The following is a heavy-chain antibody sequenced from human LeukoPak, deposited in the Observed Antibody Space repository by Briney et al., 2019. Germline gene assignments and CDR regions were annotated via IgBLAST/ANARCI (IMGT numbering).Heavy chain of an antibody. D-gene: IGHD5/OR15-5a*01. Sequence: GGSLRLSCAASGFTFSDYYMSWIRQAPGKGLEWVSYISSSGSTIYYADSMKGRFTISRDNAKNSLFLQMNSLRAEDTAVYYCARESTEDRPGSWGQGTLVTVSS. CDR2: ISSSGSTI. V-gene: IGHV3-11*04. CDR1: GFTFSDYY. J-gene: IGHJ5*02. CDR3: ARESTEDRPGS.